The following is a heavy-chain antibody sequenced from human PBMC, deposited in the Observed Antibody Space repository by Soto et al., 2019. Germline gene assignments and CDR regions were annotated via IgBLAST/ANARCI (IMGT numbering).Heavy chain of an antibody. CDR1: GFTFSSYA. CDR3: AKPYCSSTSCYRLGAFDI. Sequence: GGSLRLSCAASGFTFSSYAMSWVRQAPGKGLEWVSAISGSGGSTYYADSVKGRFTISRDNSKNTLYLQMNSLRAEDTAVYYCAKPYCSSTSCYRLGAFDIWGQGTMVTVSS. V-gene: IGHV3-23*01. J-gene: IGHJ3*02. D-gene: IGHD2-2*02. CDR2: ISGSGGST.